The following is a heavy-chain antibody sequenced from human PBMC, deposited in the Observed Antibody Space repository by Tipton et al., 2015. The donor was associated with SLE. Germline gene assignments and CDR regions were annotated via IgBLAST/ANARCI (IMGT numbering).Heavy chain of an antibody. Sequence: RSLRLSCAVSGFTFDDHAMHWVRQAPGKGLEWVAVISYDGSNKYHADSVKGRFTISRDNSKNTLYLQMNSLRAEDTAVYYCARDPSSGYDWTDDYWGQGTLVTVSS. J-gene: IGHJ4*02. CDR2: ISYDGSNK. D-gene: IGHD5-12*01. V-gene: IGHV3-30*04. CDR1: GFTFDDHA. CDR3: ARDPSSGYDWTDDY.